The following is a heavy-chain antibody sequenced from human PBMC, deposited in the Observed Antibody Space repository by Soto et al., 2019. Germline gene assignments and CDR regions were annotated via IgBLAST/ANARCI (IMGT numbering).Heavy chain of an antibody. Sequence: QVQLVESGGGVVQPGRSLRLSCAASGFTFSSYAMHWVRRAPGKGLEWVAVISYDGSNKYYADSVKGRFTISRDNSKNTLYVQMNSLRAEDTAVYYCARESEQWLNNRAEYFQHWGQGTLVTVSS. CDR2: ISYDGSNK. D-gene: IGHD6-19*01. CDR1: GFTFSSYA. V-gene: IGHV3-30-3*01. CDR3: ARESEQWLNNRAEYFQH. J-gene: IGHJ1*01.